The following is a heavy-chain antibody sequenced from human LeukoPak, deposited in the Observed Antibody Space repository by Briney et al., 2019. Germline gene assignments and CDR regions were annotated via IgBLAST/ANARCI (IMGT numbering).Heavy chain of an antibody. Sequence: SETLSLTCTVSGGSISSGGYYWSWIRQHPGKGLEWIGYIYYSGSTYYNPSLKSRVTISVDTSKNQFSLKLSSVTAADTAVYYCARAHIVRGYYFDYWGQGTLVTVSS. D-gene: IGHD2-8*01. CDR3: ARAHIVRGYYFDY. CDR1: GGSISSGGYY. J-gene: IGHJ4*02. CDR2: IYYSGST. V-gene: IGHV4-31*03.